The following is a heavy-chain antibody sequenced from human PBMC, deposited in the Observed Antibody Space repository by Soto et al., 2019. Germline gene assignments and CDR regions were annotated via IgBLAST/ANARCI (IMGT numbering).Heavy chain of an antibody. CDR2: ISAYNGNT. Sequence: ASVKVSCKASGYTFTSYGISWVRQAPGQGLEWMGWISAYNGNTNYAQKLQGRVTITTDTSTSTAYMELRSLRSDDTAVYYCAREDQLLFPYYYGMDVWGQGTTVTVSS. CDR3: AREDQLLFPYYYGMDV. V-gene: IGHV1-18*04. CDR1: GYTFTSYG. D-gene: IGHD2-2*01. J-gene: IGHJ6*02.